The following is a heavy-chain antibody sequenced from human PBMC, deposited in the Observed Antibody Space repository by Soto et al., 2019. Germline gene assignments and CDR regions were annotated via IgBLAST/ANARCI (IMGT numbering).Heavy chain of an antibody. V-gene: IGHV1-24*01. CDR2: FDPEDGET. Sequence: ASVKVSCKVSGYTLTELSMHWVRQAPGKGLEWMGGFDPEDGETIYAQKFQGRVTMTEDTSTDTAYMELSSLGSEDTAVYYCATEGRGTCTNGVCYVVYSGQGTLVTVSS. CDR3: ATEGRGTCTNGVCYVVY. J-gene: IGHJ4*02. D-gene: IGHD2-8*01. CDR1: GYTLTELS.